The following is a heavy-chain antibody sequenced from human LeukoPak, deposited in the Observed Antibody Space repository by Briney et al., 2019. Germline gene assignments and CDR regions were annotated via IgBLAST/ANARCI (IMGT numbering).Heavy chain of an antibody. Sequence: SETLSLTCTVSGGSISSGSYYWSWIRQPAGKGLEWIGRIYTSGSTNYNPSLKRRVTISVDTSKNQFSLKLSSVTAADTAVYYCARAPVEMATIYYYYYMDVWGKGTTVTVSS. CDR3: ARAPVEMATIYYYYYMDV. CDR2: IYTSGST. V-gene: IGHV4-61*02. J-gene: IGHJ6*03. D-gene: IGHD5-24*01. CDR1: GGSISSGSYY.